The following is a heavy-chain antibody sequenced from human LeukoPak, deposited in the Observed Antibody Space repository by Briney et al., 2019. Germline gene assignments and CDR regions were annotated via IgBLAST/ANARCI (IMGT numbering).Heavy chain of an antibody. CDR2: INHSGST. D-gene: IGHD6-13*01. V-gene: IGHV4-34*01. Sequence: PSETLSLTCAVYGGSFSGYYWSWIRQPPGKGLEWIGEINHSGSTNYNPSLKSRVTISVDTSKNQFSLKPSSVTAADTAVYYCARGVAAAGTPLWDYWGQGTLVTVSS. CDR3: ARGVAAAGTPLWDY. J-gene: IGHJ4*02. CDR1: GGSFSGYY.